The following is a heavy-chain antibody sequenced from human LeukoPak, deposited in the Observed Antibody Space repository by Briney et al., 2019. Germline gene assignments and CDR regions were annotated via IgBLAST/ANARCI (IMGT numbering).Heavy chain of an antibody. V-gene: IGHV4-34*01. CDR2: INHIGST. CDR1: GGSFSGYY. Sequence: SETLSLTCAVSGGSFSGYYWSWIRQPPGKGLEWIGEINHIGSTNYNPSLKSRVTISADTSKNQFSLRLSSVTAADTAVYYCARDRVAYSTSPMDYWGQGTQVTVSS. J-gene: IGHJ4*02. D-gene: IGHD6-6*01. CDR3: ARDRVAYSTSPMDY.